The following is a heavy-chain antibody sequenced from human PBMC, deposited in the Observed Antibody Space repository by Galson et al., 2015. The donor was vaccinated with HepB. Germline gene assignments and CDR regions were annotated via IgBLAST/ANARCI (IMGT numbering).Heavy chain of an antibody. V-gene: IGHV2-5*02. CDR3: AHFTTGGVCTFDD. CDR1: GASLSTGGVG. D-gene: IGHD2-8*02. Sequence: PALVKPTQTLTLTCAFSGASLSTGGVGVGWIRQPPGKALEWLALIYWDEDRRYSPSLKSRLTITKDTSKNQVVLTISNMDPVDTATYYCAHFTTGGVCTFDDWGQGTLVIVSS. J-gene: IGHJ4*02. CDR2: IYWDEDR.